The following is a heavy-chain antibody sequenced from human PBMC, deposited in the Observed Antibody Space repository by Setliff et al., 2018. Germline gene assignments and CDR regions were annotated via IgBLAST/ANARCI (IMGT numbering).Heavy chain of an antibody. CDR2: IYTSGST. J-gene: IGHJ5*02. CDR1: GDSINENH. V-gene: IGHV4-4*08. CDR3: AAVGIDAGGGWFDP. Sequence: SETLSLTCNVSGDSINENHWTWIRQPPGKGLEWIGYIYTSGSTNYNPSLKSRVTISVDMSKNQFSLKLSSATAADTAVYFCAAVGIDAGGGWFDPWGHGIPVTVSS. D-gene: IGHD1-26*01.